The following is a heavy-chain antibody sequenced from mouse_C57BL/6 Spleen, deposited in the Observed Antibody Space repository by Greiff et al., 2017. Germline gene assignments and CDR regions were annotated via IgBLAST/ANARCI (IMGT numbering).Heavy chain of an antibody. Sequence: QVQLKESGPELVKPGASVKISCKASGYAFSSSWMNWVKQRPGKGLEWIGRIYPGDGDTNYNGTFKGKATLTADKSSSTAYMQLSSLTSEDSAVYFCAKGSSYGDYFDYWGQGTTLTVSS. V-gene: IGHV1-82*01. CDR2: IYPGDGDT. D-gene: IGHD1-1*01. J-gene: IGHJ2*01. CDR3: AKGSSYGDYFDY. CDR1: GYAFSSSW.